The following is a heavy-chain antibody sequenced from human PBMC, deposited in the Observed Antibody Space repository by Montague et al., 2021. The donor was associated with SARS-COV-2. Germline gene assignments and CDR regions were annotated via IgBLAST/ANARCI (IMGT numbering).Heavy chain of an antibody. CDR3: ARGRRRYNWRDETSYYYGMDV. CDR2: INHSGST. J-gene: IGHJ6*02. D-gene: IGHD1-20*01. V-gene: IGHV4-34*01. Sequence: SETLSLTCAVYGGSLSGYYWSWIRQPPGKGLEWIGEINHSGSTNYNPSLKSRVTISLDTSKNQFSLKLSSVTAADTAVYHCARGRRRYNWRDETSYYYGMDVWGRGTTVTVSS. CDR1: GGSLSGYY.